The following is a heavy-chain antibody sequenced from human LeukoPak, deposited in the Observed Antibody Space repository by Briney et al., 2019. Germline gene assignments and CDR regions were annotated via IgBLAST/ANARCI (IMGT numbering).Heavy chain of an antibody. CDR2: IHYTGST. CDR3: ARAPIAGAAAGTFDY. V-gene: IGHV4-39*07. Sequence: AETLSLTCTVSGDSISSGSYFWGWIRQPPGKGLEWIGTIHYTGSTYYNPSLKSRVTISVDMSKNQFSLKLNSVTAADTAVYYCARAPIAGAAAGTFDYWGQGTLVTVSS. CDR1: GDSISSGSYF. J-gene: IGHJ4*02. D-gene: IGHD6-13*01.